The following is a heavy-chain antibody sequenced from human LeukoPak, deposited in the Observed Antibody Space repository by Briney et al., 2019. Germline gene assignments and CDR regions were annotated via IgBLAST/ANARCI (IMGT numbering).Heavy chain of an antibody. CDR1: GYTFTSYG. CDR3: ARTEIAVAGTGGDYYYYYGMDV. CDR2: ISADNGDT. Sequence: ASVKVSFKASGYTFTSYGISWVRQAPGQGLEWMGCISADNGDTNYAQNLQGRVTMTTDTSTSTAYMEQRSLRSDDSAVYYCARTEIAVAGTGGDYYYYYGMDVWGQGTTVTVSS. D-gene: IGHD6-13*01. J-gene: IGHJ6*02. V-gene: IGHV1-18*01.